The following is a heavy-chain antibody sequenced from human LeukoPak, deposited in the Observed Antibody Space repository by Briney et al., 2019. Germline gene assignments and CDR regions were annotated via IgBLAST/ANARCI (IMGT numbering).Heavy chain of an antibody. Sequence: GGSLRLSCAASGFTFSSYAMSWVRQAPGKGLEWVSLTSGSGGTTYYADSVKGRFTISRDNSRNTVHLQMNSLRDEDTAVYYCARRLGGANSFDYWGQGTLVTVSS. CDR1: GFTFSSYA. V-gene: IGHV3-23*01. D-gene: IGHD1-26*01. J-gene: IGHJ4*02. CDR2: TSGSGGTT. CDR3: ARRLGGANSFDY.